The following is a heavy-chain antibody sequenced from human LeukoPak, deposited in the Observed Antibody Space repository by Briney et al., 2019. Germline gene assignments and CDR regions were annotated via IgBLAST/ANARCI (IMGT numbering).Heavy chain of an antibody. D-gene: IGHD3-10*01. CDR2: ISYSGIT. CDR3: ARLLLDYSNDDGNFGGPRLPD. Sequence: PSETLSLTCTVSGGSLSNSYWTWLRQPPGKTLEWIGYISYSGITNRNPSLKSRVSFSLDSSKNQISLTLTSVTAADTTVYFCARLLLDYSNDDGNFGGPRLPDWGQGTLVTVSS. V-gene: IGHV4-59*08. J-gene: IGHJ4*02. CDR1: GGSLSNSY.